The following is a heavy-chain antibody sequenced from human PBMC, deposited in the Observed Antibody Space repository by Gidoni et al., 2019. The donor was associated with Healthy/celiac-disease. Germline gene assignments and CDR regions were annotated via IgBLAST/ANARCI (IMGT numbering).Heavy chain of an antibody. CDR1: GGSISSYY. CDR2: IYYSGST. J-gene: IGHJ6*03. D-gene: IGHD5-18*01. V-gene: IGHV4-59*01. CDR3: ARESRGTAMVGGDYMDV. Sequence: QVQLQESGPGLVKPSETLSLTCTVSGGSISSYYWSWIRQPPGKGLEWIGYIYYSGSTNYNPSLKSRVTISVDTSKNQFSLKLSSVTAADTAVYYCARESRGTAMVGGDYMDVWGKGTTVTVSS.